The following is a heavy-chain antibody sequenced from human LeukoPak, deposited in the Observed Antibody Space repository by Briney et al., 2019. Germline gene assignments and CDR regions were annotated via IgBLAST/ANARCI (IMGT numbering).Heavy chain of an antibody. CDR3: AREGSYYFDY. V-gene: IGHV3-48*04. CDR2: LSSSGSTI. J-gene: IGHJ4*02. CDR1: GFTFSSCW. Sequence: PGGSLRLSCAASGFTFSSCWMHWVRQAPGKGLEWVSYLSSSGSTIYYADSVRGRFTISRDNAKNSLYLQMNSLRAEDTAVYYCAREGSYYFDYWGQGTLVTVSS.